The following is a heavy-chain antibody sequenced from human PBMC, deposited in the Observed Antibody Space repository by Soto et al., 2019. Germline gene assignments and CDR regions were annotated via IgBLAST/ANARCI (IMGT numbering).Heavy chain of an antibody. CDR2: IKSKTDGGTT. D-gene: IGHD3-9*01. CDR1: GFTFSNAR. CDR3: TTVAYYDILTCYPYYYYGMYF. J-gene: IGHJ6*02. V-gene: IGHV3-15*07. Sequence: GSLRLSCAASGFTFSNARMNWVRQAPGKGLEWVGRIKSKTDGGTTDYAAPVKGRFTISRDDSKNTLYLQMNSLKTEDTAVYYCTTVAYYDILTCYPYYYYGMYFRCQGTSLTGSS.